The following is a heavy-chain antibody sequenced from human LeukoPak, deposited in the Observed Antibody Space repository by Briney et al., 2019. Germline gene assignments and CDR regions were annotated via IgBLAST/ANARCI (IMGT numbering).Heavy chain of an antibody. CDR3: AKDPYYDFWSGYWFDP. D-gene: IGHD3-3*01. CDR1: GFTFSSYA. V-gene: IGHV3-23*01. CDR2: ISGSGGST. J-gene: IGHJ5*02. Sequence: GGSLRLSCAASGFTFSSYAMSWVRQAPGKGLEWVSAISGSGGSTYYADSVKGRFTISRDNSKNTLCLQMNSLRAEDTAVYYCAKDPYYDFWSGYWFDPWGQGTLVTVSS.